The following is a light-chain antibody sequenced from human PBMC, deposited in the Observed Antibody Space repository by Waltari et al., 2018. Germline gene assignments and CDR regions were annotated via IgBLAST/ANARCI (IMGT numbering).Light chain of an antibody. Sequence: DIQMTQSPSSLSASVGDRVTITCRASQSISSYLNWYQQKPGKAPKLLIYAASSLQSGVPSRSSGSGSGTDFTLTISSLQPEDFATYYCQQSYSTPFTFDPGTKVDIK. CDR3: QQSYSTPFT. CDR2: AAS. J-gene: IGKJ3*01. V-gene: IGKV1-39*01. CDR1: QSISSY.